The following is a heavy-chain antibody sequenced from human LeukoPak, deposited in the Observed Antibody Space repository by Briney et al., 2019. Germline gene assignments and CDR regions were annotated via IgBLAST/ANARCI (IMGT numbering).Heavy chain of an antibody. CDR2: ISAYNGNT. J-gene: IGHJ5*02. Sequence: ASVEVSCKASGGTFSSYAISWVRQAPGRGLEWMGWISAYNGNTNYAQKLQGRVTMTTDTSTSTAYMELRSLRSDDTAVYYCARVFYDFWSGYCPWGQGTLVTVSS. CDR3: ARVFYDFWSGYCP. D-gene: IGHD3-3*01. V-gene: IGHV1-18*01. CDR1: GGTFSSYA.